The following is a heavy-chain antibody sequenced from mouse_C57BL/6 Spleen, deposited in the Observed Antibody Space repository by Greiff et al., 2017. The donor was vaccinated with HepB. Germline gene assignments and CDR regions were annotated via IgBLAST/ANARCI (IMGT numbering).Heavy chain of an antibody. CDR3: ARSDWDDWYFDV. CDR1: GFTFSDYG. V-gene: IGHV5-17*01. D-gene: IGHD4-1*01. CDR2: ISSGSSTI. Sequence: EVNVVESGGGLVKPGGSLKLSCAASGFTFSDYGMHWVRQAPEKGLEWVAYISSGSSTIYYADTVKGRFTISRDNAKNTLFLQMTSLRSEDTAMYYCARSDWDDWYFDVWGTGTTVTVSS. J-gene: IGHJ1*03.